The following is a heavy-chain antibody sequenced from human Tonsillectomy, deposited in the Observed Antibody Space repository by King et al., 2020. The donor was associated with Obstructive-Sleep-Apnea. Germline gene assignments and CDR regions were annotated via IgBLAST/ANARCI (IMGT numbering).Heavy chain of an antibody. CDR2: INYSGNT. CDR1: VGSISSSSYY. Sequence: QLQESGPGLVRPSETLSLTCTVSVGSISSSSYYWDWIRQPPGKGLQWIGTINYSGNTYYNPSLKRRVTISVETSKDQFSLKLSSVTAADTAMYYCARDYNRLVIDSWGQGTLVTVSS. J-gene: IGHJ4*02. D-gene: IGHD3-9*01. CDR3: ARDYNRLVIDS. V-gene: IGHV4-39*07.